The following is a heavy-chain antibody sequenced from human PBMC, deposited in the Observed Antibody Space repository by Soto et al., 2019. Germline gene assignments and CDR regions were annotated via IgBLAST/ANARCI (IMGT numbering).Heavy chain of an antibody. CDR1: GFTFSSYG. D-gene: IGHD3-10*01. Sequence: GGSRLSCAASGFTFSSYGMHWVRQAPGKGLEWVAVIWYDGSNKYYADSVKGRFTISRDNSKNTLYLQMNSLRAEDTAVYYCARDGGFYYYGSGSLKYYYGMDVWGQGTTVTVSS. J-gene: IGHJ6*02. CDR3: ARDGGFYYYGSGSLKYYYGMDV. V-gene: IGHV3-33*01. CDR2: IWYDGSNK.